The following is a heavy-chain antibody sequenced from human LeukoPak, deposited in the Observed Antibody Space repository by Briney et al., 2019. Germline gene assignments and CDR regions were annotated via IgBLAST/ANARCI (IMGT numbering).Heavy chain of an antibody. CDR2: ISYDGSNK. J-gene: IGHJ4*02. Sequence: GGSLRLSCAASGFTFSSYGMHWVRQAPGKGLEWVAVISYDGSNKYYADSVKGRFTISRDNSKNTLYLQMNSLRAEDTAVCYCAKASLAAAGINSCPDYWGQGTLVTVSS. CDR1: GFTFSSYG. V-gene: IGHV3-30*18. CDR3: AKASLAAAGINSCPDY. D-gene: IGHD6-13*01.